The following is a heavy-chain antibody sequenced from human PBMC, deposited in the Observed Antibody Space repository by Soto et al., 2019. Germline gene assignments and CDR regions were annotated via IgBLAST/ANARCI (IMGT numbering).Heavy chain of an antibody. D-gene: IGHD5-12*01. CDR1: GYRFSSYW. V-gene: IGHV5-10-1*01. Sequence: GESLKISCKGSGYRFSSYWISWVRQMPGKGLEWMGRIDPSDSYTNYSPSFQGHVTISADKSISTAYLQWSSLKASDTAMYYCARLKRDGYNYSPLYYWGQGTLVTVSS. CDR2: IDPSDSYT. CDR3: ARLKRDGYNYSPLYY. J-gene: IGHJ4*02.